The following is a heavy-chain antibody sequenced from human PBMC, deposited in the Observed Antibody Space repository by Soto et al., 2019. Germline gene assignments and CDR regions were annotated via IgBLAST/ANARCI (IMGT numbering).Heavy chain of an antibody. D-gene: IGHD3-10*01. CDR1: GFTFSDYY. Sequence: QVQLVESGGGLVKPGGSLRLSCAASGFTFSDYYMSWIRQAPGKGLEWVSYISSSGSTIYYADSVKGRFTISRDNAKNSLYLRMNSLRAEDTAVYYCGAAFMDQHTYFDYWGQGTLVTVSS. J-gene: IGHJ4*02. CDR3: GAAFMDQHTYFDY. V-gene: IGHV3-11*01. CDR2: ISSSGSTI.